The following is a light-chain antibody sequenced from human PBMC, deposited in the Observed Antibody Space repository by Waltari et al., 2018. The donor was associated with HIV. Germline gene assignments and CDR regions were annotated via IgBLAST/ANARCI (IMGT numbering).Light chain of an antibody. CDR1: ILPYKY. CDR2: EGY. J-gene: IGLJ3*02. Sequence: SYELTQAPSVAVSPGQTARIPCSGPILPYKYPFWDQQKSGQAPVAVIYEGYKRPSGIPERFSGSRSGTTATLTITGAQVDDEGDYYCYSTDSSGKGVFGGGTKLTVV. V-gene: IGLV3-10*01. CDR3: YSTDSSGKGV.